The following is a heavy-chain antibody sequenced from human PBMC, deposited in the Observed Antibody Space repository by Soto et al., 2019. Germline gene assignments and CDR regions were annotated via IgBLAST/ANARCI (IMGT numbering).Heavy chain of an antibody. Sequence: GGSLRLSCAASGFTVSSDYMSWVRQAPGKGLDWVSVSNPGSSTYYADSVKGRFTISRDNAKNSLYLQMNSLRAEDTAVYYCARPSRVGDPGPFDYWGQGTLVTVSS. CDR1: GFTVSSDY. CDR3: ARPSRVGDPGPFDY. J-gene: IGHJ4*02. V-gene: IGHV3-53*01. D-gene: IGHD3-16*01. CDR2: SNPGSST.